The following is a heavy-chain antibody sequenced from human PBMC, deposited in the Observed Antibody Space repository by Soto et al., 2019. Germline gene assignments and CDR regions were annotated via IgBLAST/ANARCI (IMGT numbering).Heavy chain of an antibody. Sequence: QVQLQESGPGLVKPSGTLSLTCAVSGGSISSSNWWSWVRQPPGKGLEWIGEINHSGSTNYNPSLXXRXXISVDKSTTQFSLTLSSVTAADTAVYYCARVIAAAVNWFDPWGQGTLVTVSS. CDR1: GGSISSSNW. D-gene: IGHD6-13*01. CDR2: INHSGST. CDR3: ARVIAAAVNWFDP. J-gene: IGHJ5*02. V-gene: IGHV4-4*02.